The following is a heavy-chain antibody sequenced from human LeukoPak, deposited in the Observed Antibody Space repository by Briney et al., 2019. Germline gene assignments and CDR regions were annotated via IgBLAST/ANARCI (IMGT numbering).Heavy chain of an antibody. J-gene: IGHJ5*02. CDR2: ISYDGSNK. CDR3: AKDRRQLSYTFDP. D-gene: IGHD6-13*01. Sequence: GRSLRLSCAASGFTFSSYGMHWVRQAPGKGLEWVAVISYDGSNKYYADSVKGRFTISRDNSKNTLYLQMNSLRAEDTAVYYCAKDRRQLSYTFDPWGQGTLVTVSS. CDR1: GFTFSSYG. V-gene: IGHV3-30*18.